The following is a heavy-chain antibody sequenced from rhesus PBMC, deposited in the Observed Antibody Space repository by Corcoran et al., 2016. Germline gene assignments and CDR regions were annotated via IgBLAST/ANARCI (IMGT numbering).Heavy chain of an antibody. CDR1: GYSFTSSW. CDR3: AKYGSSYNYGLDS. Sequence: EVQLVQSGAEVKRPGESLRISCTTSGYSFTSSWISWVRQMPWKGLEWMVGIYPGYASTRYSPSFQGQVTISADKSISTTCLQWSSLKASYTATYYCAKYGSSYNYGLDSWGQGVVVTVSS. D-gene: IGHD4-29*01. V-gene: IGHV5S1*01. CDR2: IYPGYAST. J-gene: IGHJ6*01.